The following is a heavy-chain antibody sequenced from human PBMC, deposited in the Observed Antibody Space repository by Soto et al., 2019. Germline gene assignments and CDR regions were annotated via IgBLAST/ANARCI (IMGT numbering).Heavy chain of an antibody. J-gene: IGHJ6*02. CDR2: IIPIFGTA. CDR1: GGTFSSYA. CDR3: ARDRNCSSTSCYRPPYYYGMDV. V-gene: IGHV1-69*01. Sequence: QVQLVQSGAEVKKPGSSVKVSCKASGGTFSSYAISWVRQAPGQGLEWMGGIIPIFGTANYAQKFQGRVMITADESTSTAYMELSSLRSEDTAVYYCARDRNCSSTSCYRPPYYYGMDVWGQGTTVTVSS. D-gene: IGHD2-2*01.